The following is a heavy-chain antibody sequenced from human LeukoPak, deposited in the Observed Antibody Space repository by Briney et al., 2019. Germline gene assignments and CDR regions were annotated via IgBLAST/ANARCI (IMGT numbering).Heavy chain of an antibody. Sequence: VASVKVSCKASGDIFTGSFMHWVRQAPGQGLKWMGWINSNTGGTKFAQKFQGRVTMTRDTSISTAYMELSSLRSDDTAVYYCARADPVAYWGQGTQVTVSS. CDR1: GDIFTGSF. CDR2: INSNTGGT. CDR3: ARADPVAY. J-gene: IGHJ4*02. V-gene: IGHV1-2*02.